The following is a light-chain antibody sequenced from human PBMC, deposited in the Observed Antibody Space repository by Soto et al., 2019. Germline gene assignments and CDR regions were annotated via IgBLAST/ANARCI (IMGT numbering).Light chain of an antibody. Sequence: QSALTQPASMSGSPGQSITISCTGTSSDVGSYYHVSWFQQHPGKAPKLLIYEVNNRPSGVSDRFSGSKSGNTASLTISGLQAADEAEYYCCSYAGDTTCFVFGTGTKLTVL. V-gene: IGLV2-23*02. J-gene: IGLJ1*01. CDR3: CSYAGDTTCFV. CDR1: SSDVGSYYH. CDR2: EVN.